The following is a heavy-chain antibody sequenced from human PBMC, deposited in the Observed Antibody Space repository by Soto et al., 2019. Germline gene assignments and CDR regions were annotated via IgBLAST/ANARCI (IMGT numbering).Heavy chain of an antibody. CDR1: GGTIRSYD. Sequence: SVPLSLTCPVAGGTIRSYDWTWIRKPAGKELEWIGRIYNSGTTNYNPSLRSRVSMSADTSKNQISLKMTSVTAADTATYYCARSGIATPYGMDVWVQGTTVTV. CDR2: IYNSGTT. CDR3: ARSGIATPYGMDV. J-gene: IGHJ6*02. D-gene: IGHD3-10*01. V-gene: IGHV4-4*07.